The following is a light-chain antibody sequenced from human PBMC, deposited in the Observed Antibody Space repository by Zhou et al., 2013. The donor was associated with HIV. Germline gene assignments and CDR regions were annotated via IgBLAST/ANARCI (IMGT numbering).Light chain of an antibody. J-gene: IGKJ2*01. CDR2: SAS. CDR1: QNIGSSY. V-gene: IGKV3D-20*02. Sequence: EIVLTQSPDTLSLSPGERATLSCRASQNIGSSYLAWYQQKSGQAPRLLIFSASSRATGIPDRFSGSGSGTDFTLTISRLEPEDFAFYYCQQRSNSTFGQGTKLEIK. CDR3: QQRSNST.